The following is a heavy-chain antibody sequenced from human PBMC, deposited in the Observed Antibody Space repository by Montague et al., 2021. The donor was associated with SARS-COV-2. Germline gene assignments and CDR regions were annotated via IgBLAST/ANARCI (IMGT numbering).Heavy chain of an antibody. CDR2: INADGNEQ. V-gene: IGHV3-7*01. Sequence: SLRLSCAASGFTYRGSWMSWVRQAPGKGLEWVANINADGNEQNYVDSVKGRFTISRDNAKNSLYLRLRSLRVEDTSLYYCVREGGSGWRFEHWGQGDLVTVSS. CDR1: GFTYRGSW. J-gene: IGHJ4*02. CDR3: VREGGSGWRFEH. D-gene: IGHD6-19*01.